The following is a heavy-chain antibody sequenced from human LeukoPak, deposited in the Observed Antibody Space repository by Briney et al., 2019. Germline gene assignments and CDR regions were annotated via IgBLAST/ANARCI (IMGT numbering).Heavy chain of an antibody. CDR2: ISGSGGST. CDR3: AKLPFSPGIAAAKRDSVDY. CDR1: GFTFSSYA. V-gene: IGHV3-23*01. J-gene: IGHJ4*02. Sequence: GGSLRLSCAASGFTFSSYAMSWVRQAPGKGLEWVSAISGSGGSTYYADSVKGRFTISRDNSKNTLYLQMNSLRAEDTAVYYCAKLPFSPGIAAAKRDSVDYWGQGTLVTVSS. D-gene: IGHD6-13*01.